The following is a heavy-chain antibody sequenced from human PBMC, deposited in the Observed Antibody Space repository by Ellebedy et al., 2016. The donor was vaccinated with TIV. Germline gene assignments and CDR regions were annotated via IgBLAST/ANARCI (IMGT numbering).Heavy chain of an antibody. D-gene: IGHD1-26*01. CDR3: ARAIVGADSNLFDY. V-gene: IGHV1-18*01. Sequence: ASVKVSCKASGGTFSSYAISWVRQAPGQGLEWMGWISAYNGNTNYAQKLQGRVTMTTDTSTSTAYMELRSLRSDDTAVYYCARAIVGADSNLFDYWGQGTLVTVSS. J-gene: IGHJ4*02. CDR2: ISAYNGNT. CDR1: GGTFSSYA.